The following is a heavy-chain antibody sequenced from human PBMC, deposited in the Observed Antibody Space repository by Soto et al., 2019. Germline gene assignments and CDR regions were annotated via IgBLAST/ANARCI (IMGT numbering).Heavy chain of an antibody. D-gene: IGHD3-22*01. CDR1: GGYIRSNNL. V-gene: IGHV4-4*02. Sequence: SETLCLTCAISGGYIRSNNLWTWVRQSPGKGLEWIGEIHHSESTNYNPSLNSRVTISVDKSKNQFSLKLTSVTAADTADYYCARTSYYDSTGYYNMDVWGQGTTVTVSS. CDR2: IHHSEST. CDR3: ARTSYYDSTGYYNMDV. J-gene: IGHJ6*02.